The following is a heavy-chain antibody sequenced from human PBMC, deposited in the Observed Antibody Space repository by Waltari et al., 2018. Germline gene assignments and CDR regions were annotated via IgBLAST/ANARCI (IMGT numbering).Heavy chain of an antibody. Sequence: QVQLLESGPGLVKSSETLSLTCDVSGYAVNSGFYWGWIRQAPGEGLEWVATVYHDGTTFYNPSLKSRLSVSMDTSKTQISLTLKSVTAADTAVYHCSRQVLGYCTSAACRRLESWGQGTLVTVSS. CDR1: GYAVNSGFY. D-gene: IGHD2-2*03. CDR3: SRQVLGYCTSAACRRLES. V-gene: IGHV4-38-2*01. J-gene: IGHJ4*02. CDR2: VYHDGTT.